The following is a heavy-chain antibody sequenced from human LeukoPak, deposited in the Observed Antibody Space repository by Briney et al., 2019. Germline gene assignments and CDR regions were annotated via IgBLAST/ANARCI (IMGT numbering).Heavy chain of an antibody. Sequence: ASVKLSCKASGYTFTSYGISWVRQAPGQGLEWMGWISAYNGNTNYAQKLQGRVTMTTDTSTSTAYMELRSLRSDDTAVYYCARDPYAYYYGSGSRDWFDPWGQGTLVTVSS. CDR3: ARDPYAYYYGSGSRDWFDP. CDR2: ISAYNGNT. V-gene: IGHV1-18*01. J-gene: IGHJ5*02. CDR1: GYTFTSYG. D-gene: IGHD3-10*01.